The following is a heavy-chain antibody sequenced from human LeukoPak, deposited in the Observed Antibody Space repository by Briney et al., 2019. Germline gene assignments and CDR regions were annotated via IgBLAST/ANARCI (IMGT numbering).Heavy chain of an antibody. V-gene: IGHV4-59*01. J-gene: IGHJ4*02. D-gene: IGHD4-17*01. Sequence: SETLSLTCAVSGDSITSYFWSWIRQPPGKGLEWIGYVFYIGSTNYNPSLKSRVTLSVDTSKNQFSLNLRSVTAADTAIYYCARVRQYYADYDYFDYWGQGTLVTVSS. CDR3: ARVRQYYADYDYFDY. CDR1: GDSITSYF. CDR2: VFYIGST.